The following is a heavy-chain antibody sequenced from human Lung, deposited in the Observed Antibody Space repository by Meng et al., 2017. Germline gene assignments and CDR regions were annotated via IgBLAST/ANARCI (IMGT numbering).Heavy chain of an antibody. CDR2: INHSGST. CDR1: GGSFSDYY. V-gene: IGHV4-34*01. D-gene: IGHD4-11*01. Sequence: PLQQWGPGLLKPSGTLSLTCGGAGGSFSDYYWSWIRQPPGKGLEWIGEINHSGSTNYNPSLESRATISVDTSQNNLSLKLSSVTAADSAVYYCARGPTTMAHDFDYWGQGTLVTVSS. CDR3: ARGPTTMAHDFDY. J-gene: IGHJ4*02.